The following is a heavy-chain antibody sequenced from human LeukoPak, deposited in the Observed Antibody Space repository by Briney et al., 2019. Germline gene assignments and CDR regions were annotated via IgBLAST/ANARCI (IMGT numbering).Heavy chain of an antibody. D-gene: IGHD6-13*01. CDR1: GGSVSSGSYY. Sequence: PSETLSLTCTVSGGSVSSGSYYWSWIRQPPGTGLEWIGYIYYSGSTNYNPSLKSRVTISVDTSKNQFSLKLSSVTAADTAVYYCARALLGAAADPFDYWGQGTLVTVSS. V-gene: IGHV4-61*01. J-gene: IGHJ4*02. CDR3: ARALLGAAADPFDY. CDR2: IYYSGST.